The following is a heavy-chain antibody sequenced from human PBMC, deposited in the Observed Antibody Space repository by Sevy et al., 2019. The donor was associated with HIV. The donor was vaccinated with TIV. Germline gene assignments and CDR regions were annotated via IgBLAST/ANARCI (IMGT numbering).Heavy chain of an antibody. CDR1: GFTFSSYA. V-gene: IGHV3-23*01. CDR2: ISGSGGST. J-gene: IGHJ4*02. Sequence: GGSLRLSCAASGFTFSSYAMSWVRQAPGKGLEWVSAISGSGGSTYYADSVKGRFTISRDNSKNTLYLQMNSLRAEDTAVYYCSNCQGWLVQLSHFDYWGQGTLVTVSS. D-gene: IGHD6-19*01. CDR3: SNCQGWLVQLSHFDY.